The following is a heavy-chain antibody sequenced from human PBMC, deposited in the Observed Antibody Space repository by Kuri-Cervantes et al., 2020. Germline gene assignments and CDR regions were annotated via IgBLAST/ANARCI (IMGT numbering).Heavy chain of an antibody. CDR2: ISGSGGST. V-gene: IGHV3-23*01. J-gene: IGHJ3*02. D-gene: IGHD6-19*01. CDR1: GFTFSSYA. Sequence: GESLKISCAASGFTFSSYAMSWVRQAPGKGLERVSAISGSGGSTYYADSVKGRFTVSRDNSKNTLYLQMNSLRAEDTAVYYCAKAADLEQWPDAFDIWGQGTMVTVSS. CDR3: AKAADLEQWPDAFDI.